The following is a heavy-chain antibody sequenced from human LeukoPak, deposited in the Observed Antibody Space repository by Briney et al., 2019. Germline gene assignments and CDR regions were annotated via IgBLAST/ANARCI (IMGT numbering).Heavy chain of an antibody. CDR3: ARVFALLWFGGHHAFDI. Sequence: ASVKVSCKASGYTFTGYYMHWVRQAPGQGLEWMGWINPNSGGTNYAQKFQGRVTMTRDTSISPAYMELSRLRSDDTAVYYCARVFALLWFGGHHAFDIWGQGTMVTVSS. D-gene: IGHD3-10*01. CDR1: GYTFTGYY. J-gene: IGHJ3*02. CDR2: INPNSGGT. V-gene: IGHV1-2*02.